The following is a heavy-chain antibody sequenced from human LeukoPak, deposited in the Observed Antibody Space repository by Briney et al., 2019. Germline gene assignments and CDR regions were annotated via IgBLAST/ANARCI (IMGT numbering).Heavy chain of an antibody. D-gene: IGHD3-22*01. Sequence: PSETLSLTCAVYGGSFSGYYRSWIRQPPGKGLAWIGEIHHSGSTNYNPSLKSRVTISVDTSKNQFSLKLSSVTAADTAVYYCARSRITMIVVVRGLAFDIWGQGTMVTVSS. V-gene: IGHV4-34*01. CDR3: ARSRITMIVVVRGLAFDI. CDR1: GGSFSGYY. CDR2: IHHSGST. J-gene: IGHJ3*02.